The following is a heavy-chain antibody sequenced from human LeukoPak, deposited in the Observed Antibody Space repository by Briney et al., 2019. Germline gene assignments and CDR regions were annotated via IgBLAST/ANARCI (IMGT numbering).Heavy chain of an antibody. V-gene: IGHV1-2*02. CDR1: GYTFTGYY. CDR2: INPNSGGT. D-gene: IGHD3-22*01. CDR3: ARESYYDSSGYPDY. J-gene: IGHJ4*02. Sequence: ASVKVSCKASGYTFTGYYMHWVRQAPGQGLEWMGWINPNSGGTNYAQKFQGRVTMTRDTSISTAYVELSRLRSDDTAVYYCARESYYDSSGYPDYWGQGTLVTVSS.